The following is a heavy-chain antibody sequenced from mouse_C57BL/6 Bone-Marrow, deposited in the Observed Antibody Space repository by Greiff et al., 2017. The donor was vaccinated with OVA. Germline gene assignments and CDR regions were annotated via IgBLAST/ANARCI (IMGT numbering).Heavy chain of an antibody. CDR3: ARDPYYSNP. V-gene: IGHV5-4*01. CDR2: ISDGGSYT. Sequence: EVKLVESGGGLVKPGGSLKLSCAASGFTFSSYAMSWVRQTPEKRLEWVATISDGGSYTYYPDNVKGRFTISRDNAKNNLYLQMSHLKSEDTAMYYCARDPYYSNPWGQGTTLTVSS. CDR1: GFTFSSYA. J-gene: IGHJ2*01. D-gene: IGHD2-5*01.